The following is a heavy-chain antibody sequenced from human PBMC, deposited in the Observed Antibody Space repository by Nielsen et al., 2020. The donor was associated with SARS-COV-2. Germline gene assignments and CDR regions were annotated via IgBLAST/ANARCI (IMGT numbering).Heavy chain of an antibody. CDR1: GGSISSGSYY. D-gene: IGHD2-8*01. Sequence: SETLSLTCTVSGGSISSGSYYWSWIRQPAGKGLEWIGRIYTSGSTNYNPSLKSRVTISVDTSKNQFSLKLSSVTAADTAVYYCARAPDIVLQPTAIPLWGQGTMVPVSS. CDR3: ARAPDIVLQPTAIPL. CDR2: IYTSGST. V-gene: IGHV4-61*02. J-gene: IGHJ3*01.